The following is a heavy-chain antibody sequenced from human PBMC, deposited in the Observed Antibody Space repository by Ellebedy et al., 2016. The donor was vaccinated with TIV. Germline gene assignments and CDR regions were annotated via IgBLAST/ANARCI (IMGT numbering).Heavy chain of an antibody. CDR3: AKGVGTTWYRGFDY. Sequence: GESLKISCAASGFTFSNYAMSWLRQAPGKGLEWVSAISSGGSSTYYADSVKGRFTISRDNSKNTLYLQINSLRAEDTAVYYCAKGVGTTWYRGFDYWGQGTLVTVSS. V-gene: IGHV3-23*01. CDR1: GFTFSNYA. J-gene: IGHJ4*02. CDR2: ISSGGSST. D-gene: IGHD1-26*01.